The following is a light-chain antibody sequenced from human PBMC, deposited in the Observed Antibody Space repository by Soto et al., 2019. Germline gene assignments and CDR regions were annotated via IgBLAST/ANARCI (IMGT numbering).Light chain of an antibody. Sequence: EIVMTQSPATLSVSPGERTIISCRASQSVSSNLAWYQQKPGQAPRLLIYGASTRATDIPPRFSGSGSGTEFTLTIYSLKSEDFAVYFCQQYYNWPRTFGQGPRWIS. CDR3: QQYYNWPRT. V-gene: IGKV3-15*01. CDR1: QSVSSN. J-gene: IGKJ1*01. CDR2: GAS.